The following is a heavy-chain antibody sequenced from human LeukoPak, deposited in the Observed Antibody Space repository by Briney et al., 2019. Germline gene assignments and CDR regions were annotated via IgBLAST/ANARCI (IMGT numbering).Heavy chain of an antibody. CDR1: GGSISSNAYY. V-gene: IGHV4-39*01. D-gene: IGHD6-19*01. J-gene: IGHJ4*02. Sequence: SETLSLTCTVSGGSISSNAYYWGWIRQPPGKGLEWIGGAYYSGTTYYSPSLKSRVTISVDTSRNHFSLNLNPVTAADTAVYYCARHSSSAWYYYFDYWGQGSFVTVSS. CDR3: ARHSSSAWYYYFDY. CDR2: AYYSGTT.